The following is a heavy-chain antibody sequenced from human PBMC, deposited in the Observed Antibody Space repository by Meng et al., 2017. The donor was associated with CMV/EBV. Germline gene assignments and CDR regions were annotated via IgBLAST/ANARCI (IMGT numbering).Heavy chain of an antibody. D-gene: IGHD1-26*01. V-gene: IGHV1-2*02. J-gene: IGHJ4*02. CDR3: ARTPSYSGSQRPFDY. CDR1: GYTFTGYY. CDR2: INPNSGGT. Sequence: QVQVVQYGAEVKKPGASVKVYCKASGYTFTGYYMHWVRQAPGQGLEWMGWINPNSGGTNYAQKFQGRVTMTRDTSISTAYMELSRLRSDDTAVYYCARTPSYSGSQRPFDYWGQGTLVTVSS.